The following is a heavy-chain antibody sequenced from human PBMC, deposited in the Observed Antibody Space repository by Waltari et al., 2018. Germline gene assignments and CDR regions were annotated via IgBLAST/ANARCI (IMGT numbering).Heavy chain of an antibody. CDR1: AFTFSSYD. CDR2: SIGSGGNT. CDR3: ASALWFGECTYYFDY. Sequence: VQLLESGGGLLQPGLSLSLTCAASAFTFSSYDLGWVRQPPGKGLEWVSASIGSGGNTDYAYSVKCRFTISRNNSDNTLYLQMISLRAVDTAVYYCASALWFGECTYYFDYWGQGTLVTVSS. V-gene: IGHV3-23*01. D-gene: IGHD3-10*01. J-gene: IGHJ4*02.